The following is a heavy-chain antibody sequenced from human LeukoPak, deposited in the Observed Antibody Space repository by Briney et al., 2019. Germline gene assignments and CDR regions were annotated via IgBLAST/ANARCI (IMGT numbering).Heavy chain of an antibody. V-gene: IGHV1-69*05. CDR1: VGTLSSYA. CDR2: IIPIFGKA. D-gene: IGHD5-18*01. Sequence: SSVNDTCMACVGTLSSYAISWLRPAPGQGLEGMGVIIPIFGKAHYAQKFQGRVTTTTELSTSTAYMELSSLRLDYTAVYYCSSVYSYGHYYWGQGTLVTVSS. CDR3: SSVYSYGHYY. J-gene: IGHJ4*02.